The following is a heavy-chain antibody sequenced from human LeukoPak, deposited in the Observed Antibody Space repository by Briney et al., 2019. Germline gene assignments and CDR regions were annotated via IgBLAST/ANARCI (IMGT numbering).Heavy chain of an antibody. CDR2: IWYDGSNK. J-gene: IGHJ3*02. CDR3: ARVNYDYGAYVGAFDI. CDR1: GFTFSSYA. V-gene: IGHV3-33*01. D-gene: IGHD4-17*01. Sequence: GSLRLSCAASGFTFSSYAMHWVRQAPGKGLEWVAVIWYDGSNKYYVDSVKGRFTISRDNSKNTLSLQMNSLRAEDTAVYYCARVNYDYGAYVGAFDIWGQGTKVTVSS.